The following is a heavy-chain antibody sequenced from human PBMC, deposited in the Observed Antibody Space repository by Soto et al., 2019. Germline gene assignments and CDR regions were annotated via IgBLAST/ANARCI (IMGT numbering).Heavy chain of an antibody. V-gene: IGHV1-2*02. CDR1: GYTFTGYY. D-gene: IGHD1-1*01. CDR2: INPNSGGT. CDR3: ARERLEGFYGMDV. Sequence: SVKVSCKASGYTFTGYYLHWVRQAPGQGLEWMGWINPNSGGTNYAQKFQGRVTMTRDTSISTAYMELSRLRSDDTAVYYCARERLEGFYGMDVWGQGTTVTVSS. J-gene: IGHJ6*02.